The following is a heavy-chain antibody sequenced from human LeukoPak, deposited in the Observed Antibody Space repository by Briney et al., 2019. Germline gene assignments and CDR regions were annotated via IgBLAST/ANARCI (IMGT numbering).Heavy chain of an antibody. CDR2: INPSGGST. CDR3: ARDEGCSSTSCLFDY. CDR1: GYTLTSYY. Sequence: ASVKVSCKASGYTLTSYYMHWVRQAPGQGLEWMGIINPSGGSTNYAQKFQGRVTMTRDMSTSTVYMELSSLRSEDTAVYYCARDEGCSSTSCLFDYWGQGTLVTVSS. J-gene: IGHJ4*02. D-gene: IGHD2-2*01. V-gene: IGHV1-46*01.